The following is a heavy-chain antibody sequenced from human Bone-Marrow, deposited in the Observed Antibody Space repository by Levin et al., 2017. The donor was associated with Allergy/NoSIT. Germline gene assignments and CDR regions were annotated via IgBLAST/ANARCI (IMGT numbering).Heavy chain of an antibody. CDR2: ISQSGST. J-gene: IGHJ6*03. V-gene: IGHV4-34*01. Sequence: PSETLSLTCGVHDASLNNYYWSWIRQSPGKGLEWIGEISQSGSTNYNPSLKTRVTISVDTSKNQFSLKLSSVTAADTAVYYCARGEGWRGADYYYYMDVWGKGTTVTVSS. D-gene: IGHD3-3*01. CDR1: DASLNNYY. CDR3: ARGEGWRGADYYYYMDV.